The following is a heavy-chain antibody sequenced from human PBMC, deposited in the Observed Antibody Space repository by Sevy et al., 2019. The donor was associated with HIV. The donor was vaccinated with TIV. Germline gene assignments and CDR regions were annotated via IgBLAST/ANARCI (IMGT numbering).Heavy chain of an antibody. D-gene: IGHD3-22*01. V-gene: IGHV3-21*01. CDR1: GFTFSSYS. CDR2: ISSSSSYI. J-gene: IGHJ3*02. Sequence: GGSLRLSCAASGFTFSSYSMNWVRQAPGKGLEWVSSISSSSSYIYYADSVKGRFTISRDNAKNSLYLQMNNLRAEDTAVYYCARVVGSYYYDSSGPDAFDIWGQGTMVTVSS. CDR3: ARVVGSYYYDSSGPDAFDI.